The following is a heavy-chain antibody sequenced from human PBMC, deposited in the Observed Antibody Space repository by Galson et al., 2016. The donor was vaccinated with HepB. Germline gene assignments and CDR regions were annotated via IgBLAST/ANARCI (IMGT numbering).Heavy chain of an antibody. CDR1: GYTFTSYA. CDR3: ARDPAGYSRFDEGRFDY. Sequence: SVKVSCKASGYTFTSYAMHWVRQAPGQRLEWMGWINAGNGNTKYSQKFQGKITITRDTSASTAYMELSSLRSEDTAVYYCARDPAGYSRFDEGRFDYWGQGTLVTVSS. V-gene: IGHV1-3*01. J-gene: IGHJ4*02. CDR2: INAGNGNT. D-gene: IGHD4-11*01.